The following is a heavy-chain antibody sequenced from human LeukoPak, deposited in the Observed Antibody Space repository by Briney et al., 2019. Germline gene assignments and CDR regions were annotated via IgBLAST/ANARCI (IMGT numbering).Heavy chain of an antibody. D-gene: IGHD4-11*01. CDR2: IFRSGSYM. V-gene: IGHV3-21*06. CDR3: ATTSPQTDDYRSKGAMAV. J-gene: IGHJ6*02. Sequence: GGSLRLSCAASGFPFSSYSMNRVRQAPGKGLEWVSSIFRSGSYMFYADSVKGRFTISRDNAKSSLYLQMNSLRAEDTAVYYCATTSPQTDDYRSKGAMAVWGQGTTVTVSS. CDR1: GFPFSSYS.